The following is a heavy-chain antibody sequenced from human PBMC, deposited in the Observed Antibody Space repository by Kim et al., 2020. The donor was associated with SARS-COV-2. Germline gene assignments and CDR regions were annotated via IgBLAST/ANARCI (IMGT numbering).Heavy chain of an antibody. CDR1: GYTFTAYW. D-gene: IGHD3-22*01. CDR2: INPNSGDT. V-gene: IGHV1-2*06. J-gene: IGHJ5*02. Sequence: ASVKVSCRASGYTFTAYWIHWVRQAPGQGLEWMGRINPNSGDTNSAQKFQGRVTMTRDTSINTAYMELSSLTSDDSALYFCARGYSEAQTTWLDPWDQGAPGTVAS. CDR3: ARGYSEAQTTWLDP.